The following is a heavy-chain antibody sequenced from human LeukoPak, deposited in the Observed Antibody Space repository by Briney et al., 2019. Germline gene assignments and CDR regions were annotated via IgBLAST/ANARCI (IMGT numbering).Heavy chain of an antibody. D-gene: IGHD2-15*01. CDR1: GYPFTTYY. V-gene: IGHV1-46*01. Sequence: ASVKVSCKASGYPFTTYYMHWLRQAPGQGLHWMGIINTSGGSKTYAQKFQGRVTMTRDTPTVTAYMELSSLRYEDTAVYYCARGKAASGDVFDFWGQGTMVTVSS. J-gene: IGHJ3*01. CDR3: ARGKAASGDVFDF. CDR2: INTSGGSK.